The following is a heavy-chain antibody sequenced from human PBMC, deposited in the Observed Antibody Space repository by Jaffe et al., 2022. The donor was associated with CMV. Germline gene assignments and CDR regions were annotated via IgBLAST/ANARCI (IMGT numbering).Heavy chain of an antibody. V-gene: IGHV3-7*01. Sequence: EVQLVESGGGLVQPGGSLRLSCAASGFTFSSYWMSWVRQAPGKGLEWVANIKQDGSEKYYVDSVKGRFTISRDNAKNSLYLQMNSLRAEDTAVYYCAMGIREAVADYWGQGTLVTVSS. J-gene: IGHJ4*02. D-gene: IGHD6-19*01. CDR2: IKQDGSEK. CDR1: GFTFSSYW. CDR3: AMGIREAVADY.